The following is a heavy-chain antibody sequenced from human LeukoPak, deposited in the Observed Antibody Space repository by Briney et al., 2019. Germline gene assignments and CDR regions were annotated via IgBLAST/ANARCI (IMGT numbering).Heavy chain of an antibody. J-gene: IGHJ5*02. CDR2: IYTSGST. V-gene: IGHV4-4*09. CDR3: ARLKVWFDP. CDR1: GGSISSYY. Sequence: SGTLSLTCTVSGGSISSYYWSWIRQPPGKGLEWIGYIYTSGSTNYNPSLKSRVTISVDTSKNQFSLKLSSVTAADTAVYYCARLKVWFDPWGQGTLVTVSS.